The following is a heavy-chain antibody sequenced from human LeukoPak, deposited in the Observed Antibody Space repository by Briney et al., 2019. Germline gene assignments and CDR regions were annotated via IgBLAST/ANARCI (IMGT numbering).Heavy chain of an antibody. CDR1: GGSISSGGYS. D-gene: IGHD2-15*01. CDR2: IYHGGSS. V-gene: IGHV4-30-2*01. J-gene: IGHJ5*02. CDR3: ARGGGWFDP. Sequence: SQTLSLTCVVSGGSISSGGYSWNWIRQPPGKALEYIGYIYHGGSSYYNPSLKRRVTISIDTSNNQFSLNLTSVTAADTAVYYCARGGGWFDPWGQGTLVTVSS.